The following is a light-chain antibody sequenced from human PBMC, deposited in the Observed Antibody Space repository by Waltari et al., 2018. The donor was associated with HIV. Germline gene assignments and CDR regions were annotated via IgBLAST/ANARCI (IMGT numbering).Light chain of an antibody. V-gene: IGKV1-13*02. CDR3: QQLGT. J-gene: IGKJ3*01. Sequence: AIQLTQSPSSLSASVVDRVTITCRASQGISSALAWYQQKPGKAPKLLIYDASSLESGVPSRFSGSGSGTDFTLTISSLQLEDFAIYYCQQLGTFGPGTKVDIK. CDR2: DAS. CDR1: QGISSA.